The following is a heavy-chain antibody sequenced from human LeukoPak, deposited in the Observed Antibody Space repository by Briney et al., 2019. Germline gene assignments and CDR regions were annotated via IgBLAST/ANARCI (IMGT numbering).Heavy chain of an antibody. CDR2: IYTSGST. CDR3: ARVRGYYLDY. J-gene: IGHJ4*02. Sequence: SETLSLTCTVSGGSISSGSYYWSWIRQPAGKGLEWIGRIYTSGSTNYNPSLKSRVTISVDTSKNQFSLKLSSVTAAGTAVYYCARVRGYYLDYWGQGTLVTVSS. D-gene: IGHD3-10*01. CDR1: GGSISSGSYY. V-gene: IGHV4-61*02.